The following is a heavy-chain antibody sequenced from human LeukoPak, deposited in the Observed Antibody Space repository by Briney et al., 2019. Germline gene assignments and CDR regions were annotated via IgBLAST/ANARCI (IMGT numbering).Heavy chain of an antibody. CDR3: ATHNYGSGRNWFDP. Sequence: SETLSLTCTVSGGSISSYYWSWIRQPPGKGLEWIGYIYYSGSTNYNPSLMSRVTISVDTSKNQFSLKLSSVTAADTAVYYCATHNYGSGRNWFDPWGQGTLVTVSS. V-gene: IGHV4-59*08. J-gene: IGHJ5*02. CDR2: IYYSGST. CDR1: GGSISSYY. D-gene: IGHD3-10*01.